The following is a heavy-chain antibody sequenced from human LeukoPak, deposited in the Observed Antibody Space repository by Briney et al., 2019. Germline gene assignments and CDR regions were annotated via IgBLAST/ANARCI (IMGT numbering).Heavy chain of an antibody. CDR3: ARIAAAVDY. CDR1: GFTLSSYE. J-gene: IGHJ4*02. V-gene: IGHV3-48*03. D-gene: IGHD6-13*01. Sequence: PGGSLRLSCAASGFTLSSYEMNWVRQAPGKGLEWVSYISSSGSTIYYADSVKGRFTISRDNAKNSLYLQMNSLRAEDTAVYYCARIAAAVDYWGQGTLVTVSS. CDR2: ISSSGSTI.